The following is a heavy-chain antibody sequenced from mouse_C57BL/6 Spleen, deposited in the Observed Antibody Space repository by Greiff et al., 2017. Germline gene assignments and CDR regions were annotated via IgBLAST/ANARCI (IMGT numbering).Heavy chain of an antibody. J-gene: IGHJ2*01. CDR1: GYTFTDYN. D-gene: IGHD2-5*01. V-gene: IGHV1-22*01. Sequence: VQLQQPGPELVKPGASVKMSCKASGYTFTDYNMHWVKQSHGKSLEWIGYINPNNGGTSYNQKFKGKATLTVNKASGTAYMELRSLTSEDSAVYYCARDGYSNCYFDYWGQGTTLTVSS. CDR3: ARDGYSNCYFDY. CDR2: INPNNGGT.